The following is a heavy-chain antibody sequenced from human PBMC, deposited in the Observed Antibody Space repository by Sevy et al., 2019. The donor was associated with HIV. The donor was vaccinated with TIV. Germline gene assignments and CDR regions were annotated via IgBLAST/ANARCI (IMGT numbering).Heavy chain of an antibody. CDR3: ARDNNGDLFHY. CDR1: GVTFNRYW. D-gene: IGHD2-8*01. CDR2: INSDGSST. V-gene: IGHV3-74*01. J-gene: IGHJ4*02. Sequence: GSLRLSCAASGVTFNRYWMHWVRQVPGKGLVWVSRINSDGSSTSYADSVKGRFTVSRDNAKNTLYLQMNSLRADDTAVYYCARDNNGDLFHYWGQGTLVTVSS.